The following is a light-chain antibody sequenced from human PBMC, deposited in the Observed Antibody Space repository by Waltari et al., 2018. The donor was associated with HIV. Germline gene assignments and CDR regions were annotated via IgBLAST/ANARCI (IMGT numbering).Light chain of an antibody. CDR3: ATWDDSLNGVV. Sequence: QSVLTQPPSASGTPGQRVTISCPGSSSNIGSNTVNWYQHLPGTAPKVLIYSNNQRPSEVPDRFSGSKSGTSVSLAISGLQSEDEADYYCATWDDSLNGVVFGGGTKLTV. CDR1: SSNIGSNT. CDR2: SNN. V-gene: IGLV1-44*01. J-gene: IGLJ2*01.